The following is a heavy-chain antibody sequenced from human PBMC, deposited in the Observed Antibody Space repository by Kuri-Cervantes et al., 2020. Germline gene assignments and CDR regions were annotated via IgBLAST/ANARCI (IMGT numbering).Heavy chain of an antibody. CDR3: AREGIVGATTGSYFDY. D-gene: IGHD1-26*01. CDR2: ISGSGGST. V-gene: IGHV3-23*01. Sequence: GESLKISCAASGFTFSSYAMSWVRQAPGKGLEWVSAISGSGGSTYYADSVKGRFTISRDNSKNTLYLQMNSLRAEDTAVYYCAREGIVGATTGSYFDYWGQGTLVTVSS. J-gene: IGHJ4*02. CDR1: GFTFSSYA.